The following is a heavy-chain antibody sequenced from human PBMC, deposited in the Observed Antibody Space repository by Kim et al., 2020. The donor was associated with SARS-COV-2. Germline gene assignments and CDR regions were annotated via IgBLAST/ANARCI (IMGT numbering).Heavy chain of an antibody. CDR1: GFTFSSYS. D-gene: IGHD3-10*01. CDR3: SGSGSYYNFFLTDYYYYGMDV. J-gene: IGHJ6*02. CDR2: ISSSSSYI. V-gene: IGHV3-21*01. Sequence: GGSLRLSCAASGFTFSSYSMNWVRQAPGKGLEWVSSISSSSSYIYYADSVKGRFTISRDNAKNSLYLQMNSLRAEDTAVYYCSGSGSYYNFFLTDYYYYGMDVWRQGTTVTVSS.